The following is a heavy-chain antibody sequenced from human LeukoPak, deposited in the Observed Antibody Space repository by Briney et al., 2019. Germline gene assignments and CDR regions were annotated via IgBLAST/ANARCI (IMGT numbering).Heavy chain of an antibody. V-gene: IGHV4-39*07. CDR2: IYYSGST. J-gene: IGHJ5*02. D-gene: IGHD4-17*01. CDR3: ARDFDYGDYAGGFDP. CDR1: GDSITGYY. Sequence: SETLSLTCSVSGDSITGYYWGWIRQPPGKGLEWIGSIYYSGSTYYNPSLKSRVTISVDTSKNQFSLKLSSVTAADTAVYYCARDFDYGDYAGGFDPWGQGTLVTVSS.